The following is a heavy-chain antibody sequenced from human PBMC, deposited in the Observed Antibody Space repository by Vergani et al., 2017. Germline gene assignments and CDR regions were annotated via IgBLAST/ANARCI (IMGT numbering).Heavy chain of an antibody. D-gene: IGHD6-13*01. CDR3: ARDPRIAAAGLRNYYYYGMDV. CDR1: GYTFTSYG. Sequence: QVQLVQSGAEVKKPGASVKVSCKASGYTFTSYGISWVRQAPGQGLEWMGGISAYNGNTNYAQQLQGRVTMTTDTSTSTAYMELRSLRSDDTAVYYCARDPRIAAAGLRNYYYYGMDVWGQGTTVTVSS. CDR2: ISAYNGNT. J-gene: IGHJ6*02. V-gene: IGHV1-18*01.